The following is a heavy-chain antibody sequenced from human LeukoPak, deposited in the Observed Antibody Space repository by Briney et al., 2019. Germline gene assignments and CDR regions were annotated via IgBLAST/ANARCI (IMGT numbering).Heavy chain of an antibody. Sequence: ASVKVSCKVSGYSLTELSMHWVRQAPGKGLEWMGGFDPEDGETIYAQNFQGRVTMTAGTSTDTAYMEVTTLISEDTAVYYCATLDYPGYYNGKLGAWGQGTLVTVSS. J-gene: IGHJ5*02. D-gene: IGHD3-9*01. CDR3: ATLDYPGYYNGKLGA. CDR2: FDPEDGET. V-gene: IGHV1-24*01. CDR1: GYSLTELS.